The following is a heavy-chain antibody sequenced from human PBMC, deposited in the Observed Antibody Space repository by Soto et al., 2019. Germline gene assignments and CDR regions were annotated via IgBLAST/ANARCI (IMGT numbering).Heavy chain of an antibody. D-gene: IGHD3-3*01. CDR2: IYYSGST. V-gene: IGHV4-31*03. Sequence: SETLSLTCTVSGGSISSGGYYWSWIRQHPGKGLEWIGYIYYSGSTYYNPSLKSRVTISVDTSKNQFSLKLSSVTAADTAVYYCARFRDFWSGYYSRFDPWGQGTLVTVSS. J-gene: IGHJ5*02. CDR1: GGSISSGGYY. CDR3: ARFRDFWSGYYSRFDP.